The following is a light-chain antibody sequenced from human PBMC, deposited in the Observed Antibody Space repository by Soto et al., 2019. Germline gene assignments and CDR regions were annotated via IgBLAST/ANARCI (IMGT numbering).Light chain of an antibody. CDR1: QSVSSD. J-gene: IGKJ1*01. CDR2: GAS. V-gene: IGKV3-15*01. CDR3: QQYNNWLVA. Sequence: EIVLTQSPATLSSFPGDRVTLSCLASQSVSSDLAWYQHKPGQAPRLLIYGASTRATGIPARFSGRGSGTEFTLTISSLQSVDFAVYYCQQYNNWLVAFGQGTKVDI.